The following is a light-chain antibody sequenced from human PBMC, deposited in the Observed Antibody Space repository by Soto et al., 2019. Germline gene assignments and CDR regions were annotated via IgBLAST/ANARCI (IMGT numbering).Light chain of an antibody. V-gene: IGKV1-5*03. CDR3: QHYNSYSEA. Sequence: DIQMTQSPSSLSATVGDRVTITCRASQTIGKYLNWYQQQPGKVPKLLIYKASTLKSGVPSRFSGSGSGTEFTLTISSLQPDDFATYYCQHYNSYSEAFGQGTKVDIK. CDR1: QTIGKY. J-gene: IGKJ1*01. CDR2: KAS.